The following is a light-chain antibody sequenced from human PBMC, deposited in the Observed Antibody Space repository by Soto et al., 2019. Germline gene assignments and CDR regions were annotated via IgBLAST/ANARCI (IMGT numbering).Light chain of an antibody. V-gene: IGKV3-15*01. Sequence: EIVMTQSPATLSVSPGERATLSCRASQSVNSSLAWYQQKPGQAPRLLIYGASTSATGIPARFSGSGSGTEFTLTITSLQSEDCAVYYCQQYDNWPLTFGGGTNVEIK. CDR2: GAS. CDR1: QSVNSS. J-gene: IGKJ4*01. CDR3: QQYDNWPLT.